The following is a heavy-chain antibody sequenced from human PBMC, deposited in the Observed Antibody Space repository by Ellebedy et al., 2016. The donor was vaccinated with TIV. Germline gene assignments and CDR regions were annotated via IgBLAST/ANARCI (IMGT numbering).Heavy chain of an antibody. D-gene: IGHD3-22*01. J-gene: IGHJ4*02. CDR3: ATSAVGHSHGYYFDY. V-gene: IGHV3-30-3*01. CDR2: ISYDGTTE. Sequence: GESLKISCTVSGFTFSSYPIHWVRLAPGKGLEWVTLISYDGTTEYNADSVKGRFTISRDNSKNTVYLQMNSLRPEDTALYYCATSAVGHSHGYYFDYWGQGNLVTVSA. CDR1: GFTFSSYP.